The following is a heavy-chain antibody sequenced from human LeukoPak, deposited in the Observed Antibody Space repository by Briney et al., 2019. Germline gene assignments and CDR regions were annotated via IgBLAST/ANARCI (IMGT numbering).Heavy chain of an antibody. Sequence: SETLSLTCSVSGASISTYYWTWIRQPPGKGLDWIGYISDSGSTNYNPSLKSRVTISVDTSKSQFSLKLSSVTAADTAVYYCAREGYYYGSGPWGQGTLVTVSS. J-gene: IGHJ5*02. V-gene: IGHV4-59*01. CDR1: GASISTYY. D-gene: IGHD3-10*01. CDR3: AREGYYYGSGP. CDR2: ISDSGST.